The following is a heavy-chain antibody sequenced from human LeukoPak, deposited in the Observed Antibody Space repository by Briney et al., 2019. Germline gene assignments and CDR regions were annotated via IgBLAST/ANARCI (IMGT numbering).Heavy chain of an antibody. CDR3: AKDDSREDIVVVPAATAFDY. CDR2: IRYDGSNK. CDR1: GFTFSSYG. J-gene: IGHJ4*02. V-gene: IGHV3-30*02. D-gene: IGHD2-2*01. Sequence: GGSLRLSCAASGFTFSSYGMHWVRQAPGKGLEWVAFIRYDGSNKHYADSVKGRFTISRDNSKNTLYLQMNSLRAEDTAVYYCAKDDSREDIVVVPAATAFDYWGQGTLVTVSS.